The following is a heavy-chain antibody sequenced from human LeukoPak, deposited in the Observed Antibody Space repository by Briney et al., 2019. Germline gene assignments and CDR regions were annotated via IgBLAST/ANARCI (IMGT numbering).Heavy chain of an antibody. Sequence: SETLSLTCAVYGGSFSGYYWSWIRQPPGKGLEWIGEINHSGSTNYNPSLKSRVTISVDTSKNQFSLKLSSVTAADTAVYYCARGRSSSDYWGQGTLVTVSS. J-gene: IGHJ4*02. CDR1: GGSFSGYY. CDR3: ARGRSSSDY. V-gene: IGHV4-34*01. D-gene: IGHD6-6*01. CDR2: INHSGST.